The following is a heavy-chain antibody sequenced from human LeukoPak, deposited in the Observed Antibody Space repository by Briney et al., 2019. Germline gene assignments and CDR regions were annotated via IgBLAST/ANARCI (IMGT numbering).Heavy chain of an antibody. CDR2: ISAYNGNT. D-gene: IGHD6-19*01. CDR1: GYPFTSYG. J-gene: IGHJ4*02. CDR3: ARDRPSEAVAGTTDY. V-gene: IGHV1-18*04. Sequence: GASVKLSCTASGYPFTSYGISWVRQAPGQGLGWMGWISAYNGNTNYAQKLQGRVTVTADTSTSTAYMELRSLRSDDTAVYYCARDRPSEAVAGTTDYWGQGNLVTVSS.